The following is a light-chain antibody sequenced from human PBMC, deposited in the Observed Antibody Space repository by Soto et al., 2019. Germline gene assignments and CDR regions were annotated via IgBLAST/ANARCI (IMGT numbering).Light chain of an antibody. CDR1: QSVSSM. CDR3: HQYNNWPLT. J-gene: IGKJ4*01. Sequence: EIVMTQSPATLSVSPGERATLSCRASQSVSSMLAWYQQKPGQAPRLLIYGASSRATGVPARFSGSGSGTEFTLTISSLQSEDFAVYYCHQYNNWPLTFGGGTKVEIK. CDR2: GAS. V-gene: IGKV3-15*01.